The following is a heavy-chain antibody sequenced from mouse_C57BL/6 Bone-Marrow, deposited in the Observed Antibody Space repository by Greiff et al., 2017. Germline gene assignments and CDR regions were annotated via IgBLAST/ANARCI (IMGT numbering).Heavy chain of an antibody. CDR2: IYPGGGNT. Sequence: VQLQQSGAELVRPGASVKLSCKASGYTFTDYYINWVKQRPGQGLEWIARIYPGGGNTYYNEKFKGKATLTAEKSSSTAYMQLSSLTSEDSAVYFCARWGLAPDYYGSSYFDYWGQGTTLTVSS. D-gene: IGHD1-1*01. CDR1: GYTFTDYY. J-gene: IGHJ2*01. V-gene: IGHV1-76*01. CDR3: ARWGLAPDYYGSSYFDY.